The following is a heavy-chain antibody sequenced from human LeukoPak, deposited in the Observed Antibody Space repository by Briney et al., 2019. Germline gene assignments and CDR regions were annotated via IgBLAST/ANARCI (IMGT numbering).Heavy chain of an antibody. D-gene: IGHD6-13*01. CDR2: IYLDGSRA. Sequence: GGSLRLSCAVSGFTFTNYWMSWARQSPGKGLEWVANIYLDGSRAYYVDPVKGRFTISRDNAKNSLFLQMNSLRAEDTAVYYCARAAYSSTWSSRYFDLWGRGTLVTVSS. CDR3: ARAAYSSTWSSRYFDL. V-gene: IGHV3-7*01. J-gene: IGHJ2*01. CDR1: GFTFTNYW.